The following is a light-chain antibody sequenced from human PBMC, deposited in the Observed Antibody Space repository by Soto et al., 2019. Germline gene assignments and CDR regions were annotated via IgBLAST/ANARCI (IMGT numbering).Light chain of an antibody. CDR2: KAS. J-gene: IGKJ1*01. Sequence: DIQMTQSPSTLAASVGDRVTITCRASQSITSWLAWYQQKPGKAPKLLIYKASSLESGVPSRFRGSGSGTEFTLTISSLQPDDFATYYCQQYYSYSTFGQGTK. V-gene: IGKV1-5*03. CDR1: QSITSW. CDR3: QQYYSYST.